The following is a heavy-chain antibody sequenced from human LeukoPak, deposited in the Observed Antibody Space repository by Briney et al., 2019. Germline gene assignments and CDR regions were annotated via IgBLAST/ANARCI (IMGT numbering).Heavy chain of an antibody. CDR2: IDPNGDGT. CDR3: ARPLSPYQFYFHT. CDR1: GYTFTAYY. J-gene: IGHJ4*02. Sequence: ASVKVSCKASGYTFTAYYMHWVQQAPGQGLEWMGWIDPNGDGTNYAQQFQGRVTMTRDTSISTAYMELSSLTSDDTAVYYCARPLSPYQFYFHTWGQGTLLTVSS. V-gene: IGHV1-2*02. D-gene: IGHD3-16*02.